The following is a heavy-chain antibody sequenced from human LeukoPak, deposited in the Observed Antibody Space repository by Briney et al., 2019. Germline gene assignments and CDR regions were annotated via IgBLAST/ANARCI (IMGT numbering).Heavy chain of an antibody. CDR1: GGSISSGDYY. J-gene: IGHJ4*02. CDR2: IYYSGTT. CDR3: ASGDNYSNYYFDY. D-gene: IGHD4-11*01. V-gene: IGHV4-61*08. Sequence: PSQTLSLTCTVSGGSISSGDYYWSWIRQPPGKGLDWIGYIYYSGTTNYNPSLKSRVTISVDTSRNQFSLKLSSVTAADTAVYYCASGDNYSNYYFDYWGQGTLVTVSS.